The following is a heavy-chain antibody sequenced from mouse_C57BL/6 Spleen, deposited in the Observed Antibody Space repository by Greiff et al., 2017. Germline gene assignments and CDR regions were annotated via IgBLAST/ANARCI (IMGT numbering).Heavy chain of an antibody. CDR1: GYTFTSYW. CDR2: IDPSDSYT. V-gene: IGHV1-69*01. Sequence: QVQLKQPGAELVMPGASVKLSCKASGYTFTSYWMHWVKQRPGQGLEWIGEIDPSDSYTNYNQKFKGKSTLTVDKSSSTAYMQLSSLTSEDSAVYYCTGGFDYWGQGTTLTVSS. J-gene: IGHJ2*01. CDR3: TGGFDY.